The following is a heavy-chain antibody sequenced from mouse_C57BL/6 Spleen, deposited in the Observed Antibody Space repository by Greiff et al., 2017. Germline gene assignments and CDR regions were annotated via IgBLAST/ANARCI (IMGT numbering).Heavy chain of an antibody. D-gene: IGHD1-1*01. V-gene: IGHV1-81*01. CDR3: ARGDYGSRGWFAY. J-gene: IGHJ3*01. CDR1: GYTFTSYG. CDR2: IYPRSGNT. Sequence: QVQLQQSGAELARPGASVKLSCKASGYTFTSYGISWVKQRTGQGLEWIGEIYPRSGNTYYNEKFKGKATLTADKSSSTAYMELRSLTSEDSAVYFCARGDYGSRGWFAYWGQGTLVTVSA.